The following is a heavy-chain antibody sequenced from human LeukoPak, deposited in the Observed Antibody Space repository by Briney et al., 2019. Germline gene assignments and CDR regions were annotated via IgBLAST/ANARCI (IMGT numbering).Heavy chain of an antibody. CDR1: GGSFSGYY. Sequence: PSETLSLTCAVYGGSFSGYYWSWIRQPPGKGLEWIGEINHSGSTNYNPSLKSRLTISVDTSKNQFSLKLSSVTAADTAVYYCARGRWGWLQLPPFDYWGQGTLVTVSS. CDR2: INHSGST. CDR3: ARGRWGWLQLPPFDY. J-gene: IGHJ4*02. D-gene: IGHD5-24*01. V-gene: IGHV4-34*01.